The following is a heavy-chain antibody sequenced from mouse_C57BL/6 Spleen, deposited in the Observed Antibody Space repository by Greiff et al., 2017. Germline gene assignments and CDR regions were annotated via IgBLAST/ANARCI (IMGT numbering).Heavy chain of an antibody. J-gene: IGHJ4*01. CDR3: ARTSLYDYDDRYYCAMDY. D-gene: IGHD2-4*01. V-gene: IGHV1-7*01. CDR1: GYTFTSYW. CDR2: INTSSGYT. Sequence: QVQLQQSGAELAKPGASVKLSCKASGYTFTSYWMHWVKQRPGQGLEWIGYINTSSGYTKNNQKFKDKDTLTADKSSSTAYMQLSSLTYEDSAVYYCARTSLYDYDDRYYCAMDYWGQGTSVTVSS.